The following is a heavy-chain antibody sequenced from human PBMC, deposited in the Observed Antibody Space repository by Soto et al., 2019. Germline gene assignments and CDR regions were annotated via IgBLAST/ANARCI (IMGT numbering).Heavy chain of an antibody. CDR3: ARGPEYFDWLFYYYGMDV. Sequence: PGGSLRLSCAASGFTFSSYWMHWVRQAPGKGLVWVSRINSDGSSTSYADSVKGRFTISRDNAKNTLYLQMNSLRAEDTAVYYCARGPEYFDWLFYYYGMDVWGQGTTVTVSS. V-gene: IGHV3-74*01. J-gene: IGHJ6*02. D-gene: IGHD3-9*01. CDR1: GFTFSSYW. CDR2: INSDGSST.